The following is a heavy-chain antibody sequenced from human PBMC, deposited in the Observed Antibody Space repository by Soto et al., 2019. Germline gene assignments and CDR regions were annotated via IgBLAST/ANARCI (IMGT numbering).Heavy chain of an antibody. CDR3: ARLPLVASTAGGIDY. CDR2: IHYSGST. Sequence: PSETLSLTCTVSGGSISSSNYYWGWIRQPPGKGLEWIGSIHYSGSTYYNPSLKSRATISVDTSKNQFSLKLSSVTAADTAVYYCARLPLVASTAGGIDYWGQGALVTVSS. J-gene: IGHJ4*02. CDR1: GGSISSSNYY. D-gene: IGHD2-8*02. V-gene: IGHV4-39*01.